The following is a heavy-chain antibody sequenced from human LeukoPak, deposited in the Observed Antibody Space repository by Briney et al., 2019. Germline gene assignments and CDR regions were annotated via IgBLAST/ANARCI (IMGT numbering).Heavy chain of an antibody. CDR1: GYRFISYG. CDR2: ISTYNVNT. J-gene: IGHJ4*02. D-gene: IGHD4-17*01. Sequence: ASVKVSCKASGYRFISYGISWVRQAPGQGLEWMGWISTYNVNTKYAQKLQGRVTMTTDTSTSTAYMELRSLTSDDTAVYYCARDFHGEGYFYYWGQGTLVTVSS. CDR3: ARDFHGEGYFYY. V-gene: IGHV1-18*04.